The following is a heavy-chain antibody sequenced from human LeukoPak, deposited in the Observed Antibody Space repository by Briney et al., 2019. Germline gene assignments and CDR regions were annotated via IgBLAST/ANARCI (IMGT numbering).Heavy chain of an antibody. Sequence: GGSLRLSCAASGFTFSNYTIHWVRQAPGKGLEWVSAISGSGGSTYYADSMKGRFTISRDNSKNTLYLQMNSLRAEDTAVYYCARDSSPGIAAAGRKLDYWGQGTLVTVSS. D-gene: IGHD6-13*01. J-gene: IGHJ4*02. CDR1: GFTFSNYT. V-gene: IGHV3-23*01. CDR2: ISGSGGST. CDR3: ARDSSPGIAAAGRKLDY.